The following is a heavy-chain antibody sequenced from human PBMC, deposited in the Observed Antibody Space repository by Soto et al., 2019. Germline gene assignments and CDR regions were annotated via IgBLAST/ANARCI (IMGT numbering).Heavy chain of an antibody. D-gene: IGHD4-17*01. V-gene: IGHV2-70*11. CDR2: IDWDDDK. Sequence: SGPTLVNPTQTLTLTCTFSGFSLNTRGMCVSWIRQPPGKALEWLARIDWDDDKYYSTSLKTRLTISKDTSKNQVVLTMTNMDPVDTATYYCARIRQYGDAGDYMDYWGQGTLVTVSS. CDR3: ARIRQYGDAGDYMDY. J-gene: IGHJ4*02. CDR1: GFSLNTRGMC.